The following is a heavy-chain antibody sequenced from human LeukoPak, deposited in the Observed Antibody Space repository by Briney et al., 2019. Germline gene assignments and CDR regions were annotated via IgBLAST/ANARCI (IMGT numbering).Heavy chain of an antibody. CDR1: GFTFSSYE. Sequence: PGGSLRLSCAASGFTFSSYEMHWVRQAPGKGLEWVANIKQDGSETYYVDSVRGRFTLSRDNAENSVYLQMNSLRAEDTAVYYCVRQMVGASFDYWGQGTLVTVSS. V-gene: IGHV3-7*01. CDR2: IKQDGSET. J-gene: IGHJ4*02. D-gene: IGHD1-26*01. CDR3: VRQMVGASFDY.